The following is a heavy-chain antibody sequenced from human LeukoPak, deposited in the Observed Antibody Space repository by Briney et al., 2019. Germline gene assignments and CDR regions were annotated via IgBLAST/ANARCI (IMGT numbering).Heavy chain of an antibody. V-gene: IGHV3-30*18. CDR1: GFTFSSYG. D-gene: IGHD3-16*01. CDR3: AKDYSWRGCKNLGDYYFDY. CDR2: ISYDGSNK. Sequence: PGRSLRLSCAASGFTFSSYGMHWVRQAPGKGLEWVAVISYDGSNKYYADSVKGRFTISRDNSKNTLYLQMNSLRAEDTAVYYCAKDYSWRGCKNLGDYYFDYWGQGTLVTVSS. J-gene: IGHJ4*02.